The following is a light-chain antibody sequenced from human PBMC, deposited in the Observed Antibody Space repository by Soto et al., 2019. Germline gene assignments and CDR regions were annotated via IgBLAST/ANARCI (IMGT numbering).Light chain of an antibody. J-gene: IGKJ1*01. V-gene: IGKV3-20*01. CDR1: QSVSSTY. Sequence: IVLTQSPGTLSLSPGERAPLSCRASQSVSSTYLAWYQQKPGQAPRLLIYGASSRATGIPDRFSGSGSGTDVTLTISRLEPEDFAVYYCQQYGSSPGTFGQGTKVEIK. CDR3: QQYGSSPGT. CDR2: GAS.